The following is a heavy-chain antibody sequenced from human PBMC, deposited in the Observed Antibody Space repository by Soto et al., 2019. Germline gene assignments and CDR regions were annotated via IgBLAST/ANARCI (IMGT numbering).Heavy chain of an antibody. CDR1: GFTFSSYA. V-gene: IGHV3-23*01. CDR2: ISGSGGST. Sequence: GSLRLSCAVSGFTFSSYAMSWVRQAPGKGLEWVSAISGSGGSTYYADSVKGRFTISRDNSKNTLYLQMNSLRAEDTAVYYYASTYNWKTFDYWGQGTLVTVSS. J-gene: IGHJ4*02. CDR3: ASTYNWKTFDY. D-gene: IGHD1-20*01.